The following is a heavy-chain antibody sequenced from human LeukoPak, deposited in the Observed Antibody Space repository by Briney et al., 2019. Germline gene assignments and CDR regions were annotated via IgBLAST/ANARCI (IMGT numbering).Heavy chain of an antibody. CDR3: ARGDIVVVPAASDRDYYYYYMDV. Sequence: GASVKVSCKASGYTFTSYYMHWVRQAPGQGLEWMGIINPSGGSTSYAQKFQGRVTMTRDTSTSTVYMELSGLRSEDTAVYYCARGDIVVVPAASDRDYYYYYMDVWGKGTTVTVSS. J-gene: IGHJ6*03. D-gene: IGHD2-2*01. CDR2: INPSGGST. V-gene: IGHV1-46*01. CDR1: GYTFTSYY.